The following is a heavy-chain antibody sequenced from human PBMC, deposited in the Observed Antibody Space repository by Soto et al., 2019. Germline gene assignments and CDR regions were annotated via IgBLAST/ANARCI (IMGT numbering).Heavy chain of an antibody. CDR1: GYTFTSYG. D-gene: IGHD3-3*01. CDR3: AVGDDFWSGYPVDAFDI. J-gene: IGHJ3*02. V-gene: IGHV1-18*01. CDR2: ISSYNGNT. Sequence: QVQLVQSGAEVKKPGASVKVSCKASGYTFTSYGISWVRQAPGQGLEWMGWISSYNGNTNYAQKLQGRVTMTTDTSTSTAYMELRRLGADDTAVYYCAVGDDFWSGYPVDAFDIWGQGTMLTVSS.